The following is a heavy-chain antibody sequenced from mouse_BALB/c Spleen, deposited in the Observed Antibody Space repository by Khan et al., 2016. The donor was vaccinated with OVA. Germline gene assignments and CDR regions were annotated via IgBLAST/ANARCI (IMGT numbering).Heavy chain of an antibody. CDR3: VRLWLRYAMDY. CDR2: IRSKSNNYAT. J-gene: IGHJ4*01. D-gene: IGHD2-2*01. V-gene: IGHV10-1*02. CDR1: GFTFNTYA. Sequence: EVQLVESGGGLVQPKGSLKLSCAASGFTFNTYAMNWVRQAPGKGLEWVARIRSKSNNYATYYADSVKDRFTISRDDSQSMLYLQMNNLKTEDKAMYYCVRLWLRYAMDYWGQGTSVTVSS.